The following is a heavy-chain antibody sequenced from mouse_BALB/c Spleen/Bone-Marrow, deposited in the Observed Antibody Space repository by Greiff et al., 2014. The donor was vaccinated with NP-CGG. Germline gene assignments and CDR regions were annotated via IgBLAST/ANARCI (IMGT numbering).Heavy chain of an antibody. CDR1: GFTSIDYY. CDR2: IRNRANGYTT. D-gene: IGHD2-1*01. J-gene: IGHJ4*01. Sequence: DVKLQESGGGLVQPGGSLRLSCEASGFTSIDYYMTWVRQPPGKALEWLGFIRNRANGYTTEYSASVKGRFTISRDTSQSIFYLQMNTLRAEDSATYYCARETGYAYGNFAMDYWGQGTSVTVSS. CDR3: ARETGYAYGNFAMDY. V-gene: IGHV7-3*02.